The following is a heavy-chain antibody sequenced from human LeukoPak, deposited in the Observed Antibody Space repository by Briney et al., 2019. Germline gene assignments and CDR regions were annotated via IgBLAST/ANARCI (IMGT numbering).Heavy chain of an antibody. V-gene: IGHV3-11*06. CDR1: GFTFTDYY. CDR2: ISPSSSDT. J-gene: IGHJ4*02. CDR3: VRTGGRDGGI. Sequence: GGSLRLSCTAAGFTFTDYYMSWIRQAPGKGPEWLSYISPSSSDTNYAESVKGRFTISRDNAKQSVFLQMSILRVEDTAMYYCVRTGGRDGGIWGQGTLVTVSS. D-gene: IGHD1-14*01.